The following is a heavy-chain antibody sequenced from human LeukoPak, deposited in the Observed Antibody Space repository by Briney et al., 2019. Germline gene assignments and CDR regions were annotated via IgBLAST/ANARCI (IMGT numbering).Heavy chain of an antibody. CDR1: GGSISSYY. CDR3: AREIIGSSSPKGPDYYYYYYMDV. D-gene: IGHD6-6*01. V-gene: IGHV4-59*01. J-gene: IGHJ6*03. Sequence: SETLSLTCTVSGGSISSYYRSWIRQPPGKGLEWIGYIYYSGSTNYNPSLKSRVTISVDTSKNQFSLKLSSVTAADTAVYYCAREIIGSSSPKGPDYYYYYYMDVWGKGTTVTVSS. CDR2: IYYSGST.